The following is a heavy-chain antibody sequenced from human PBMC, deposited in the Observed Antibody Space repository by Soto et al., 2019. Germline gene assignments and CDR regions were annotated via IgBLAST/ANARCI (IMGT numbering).Heavy chain of an antibody. J-gene: IGHJ4*01. CDR2: IGTDGNT. CDR1: GFTFNSYA. Sequence: GGSLRLSCAASGFTFNSYAMNWVRQAPGKGLAWVSAIGTDGNTYYANSVKGRLTISRDSSRTTLYLQMNSLRVEDTALYYCVRKYPGTRPFDYWGQGTLVTVSS. CDR3: VRKYPGTRPFDY. D-gene: IGHD2-2*01. V-gene: IGHV3-23*01.